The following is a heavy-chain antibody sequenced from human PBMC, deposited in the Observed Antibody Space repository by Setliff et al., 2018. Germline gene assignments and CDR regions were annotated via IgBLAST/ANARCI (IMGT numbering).Heavy chain of an antibody. V-gene: IGHV1-18*01. CDR3: SRLVRYCTTTTCQRASGGEF. J-gene: IGHJ4*02. Sequence: ASVKVSCKASGYTFSNYGVTWVRQAPGQGLEWMGWVTVYNGNTKYAQNLQGRLTLTTDISTSTAYMELRSLGTDDTAVYYCSRLVRYCTTTTCQRASGGEFWGQGTLVTVSS. CDR1: GYTFSNYG. D-gene: IGHD2-2*01. CDR2: VTVYNGNT.